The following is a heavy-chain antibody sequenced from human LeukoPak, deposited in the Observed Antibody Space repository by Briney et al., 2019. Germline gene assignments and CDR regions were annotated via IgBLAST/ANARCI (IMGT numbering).Heavy chain of an antibody. Sequence: GGSLRLSCAASGFTFSSYAMSWVRQAPGKGLEWVSAISGSGGSTYYADSVKGRFTISRGNSKNTLYLQMNSLRAEDTAVYYCAKDARSYYDSSGYYSDYWGQGTLVTVSS. CDR1: GFTFSSYA. D-gene: IGHD3-22*01. V-gene: IGHV3-23*01. CDR3: AKDARSYYDSSGYYSDY. CDR2: ISGSGGST. J-gene: IGHJ4*02.